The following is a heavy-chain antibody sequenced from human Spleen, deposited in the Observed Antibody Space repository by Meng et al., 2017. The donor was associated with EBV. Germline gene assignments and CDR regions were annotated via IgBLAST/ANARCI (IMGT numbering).Heavy chain of an antibody. CDR2: IYYNGRT. V-gene: IGHV4-39*01. CDR1: GGSIGTSSFY. J-gene: IGHJ1*01. Sequence: QVRLQEAGPGLVKTSAPLSLTCPVSGGSIGTSSFYWAWIRQPPGKGLEWIGAIYYNGRTYYSPSLKSRVAVSVDASMNQFYLRLSSVTATDTAVYYCARQELRYIDWLSYIPSWGQGTLVTVSS. D-gene: IGHD3-9*01. CDR3: ARQELRYIDWLSYIPS.